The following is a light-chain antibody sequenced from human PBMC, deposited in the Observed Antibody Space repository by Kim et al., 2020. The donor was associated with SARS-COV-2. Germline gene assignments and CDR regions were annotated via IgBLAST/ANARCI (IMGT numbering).Light chain of an antibody. CDR3: QQYDNLLT. V-gene: IGKV1-33*01. J-gene: IGKJ4*01. CDR2: DAS. CDR1: QDISNY. Sequence: DIQMTQSPSSLSASVGDRVTITCQASQDISNYLNWYQQKPGRVPKLLIYDASNLETGVPSRFSGSGSATDFTFTISSLQPEDIATYYCQQYDNLLTFGGGTKVEIK.